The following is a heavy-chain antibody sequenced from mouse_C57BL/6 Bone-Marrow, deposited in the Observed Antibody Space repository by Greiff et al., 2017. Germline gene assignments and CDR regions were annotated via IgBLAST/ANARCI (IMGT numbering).Heavy chain of an antibody. CDR3: AREGYYGSSYWYFDV. D-gene: IGHD1-1*01. J-gene: IGHJ1*03. Sequence: VQLKQSGPVLVKPGPSVKISCKASGFTFTDYYMHWVKQSHGKSLEWIGLVYPYNGGTSYNQKFKGKATLTVDTSSSTAYMELNSLTSEDSAVYYGAREGYYGSSYWYFDVWGTGTTVTVSS. CDR2: VYPYNGGT. CDR1: GFTFTDYY. V-gene: IGHV1-36*01.